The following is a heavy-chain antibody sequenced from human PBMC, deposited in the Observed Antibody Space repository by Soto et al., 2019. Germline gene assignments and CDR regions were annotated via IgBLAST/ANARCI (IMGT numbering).Heavy chain of an antibody. CDR2: ISSSSSYI. V-gene: IGHV3-21*01. CDR1: GFTFSSYS. J-gene: IGHJ4*02. Sequence: GGSLRLSCAASGFTFSSYSMNWVRQAPGKGLEWVSSISSSSSYIYYADSVKGRFTISRDNAKNSLYLQMNSLRAEDTAVYYCARAAGCCSSTSCSPFDYWGQGTLVTVSS. D-gene: IGHD2-2*01. CDR3: ARAAGCCSSTSCSPFDY.